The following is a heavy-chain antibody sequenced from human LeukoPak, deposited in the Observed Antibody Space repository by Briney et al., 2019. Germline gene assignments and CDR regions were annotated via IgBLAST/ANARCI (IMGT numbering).Heavy chain of an antibody. CDR1: GFTFSSYW. CDR3: ATSARRITMIV. Sequence: AGGSLRLSCAASGFTFSSYWMSWVRQAPGKGLEWVANIKQDGSEKYYVDSVKGRFTISRDNAKNSLYLQMNSLRAEDTAVYYCATSARRITMIVWGQGTMVTVSS. J-gene: IGHJ3*01. V-gene: IGHV3-7*01. D-gene: IGHD3-22*01. CDR2: IKQDGSEK.